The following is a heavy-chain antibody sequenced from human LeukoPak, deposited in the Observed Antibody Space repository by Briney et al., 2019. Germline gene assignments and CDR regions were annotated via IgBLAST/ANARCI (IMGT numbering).Heavy chain of an antibody. V-gene: IGHV4-34*01. Sequence: SKTLSLTCAVYGESFSGYYWGWILQPPGKGLEWMGEINHSGSTNYNPSLKSRVTISVDTSKNQFSLKLISVTAADTAVYYCARDLYGDRDYWGQGTLVTVSS. J-gene: IGHJ4*02. CDR2: INHSGST. D-gene: IGHD4-17*01. CDR1: GESFSGYY. CDR3: ARDLYGDRDY.